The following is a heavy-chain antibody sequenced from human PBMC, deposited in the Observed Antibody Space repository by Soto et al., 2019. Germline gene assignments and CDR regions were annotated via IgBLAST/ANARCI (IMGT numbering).Heavy chain of an antibody. CDR2: IDYSGST. Sequence: SETLSLTCTVSGGSISNRNYYWSWIRLHPGKGLEWIGHIDYSGSTYYNPSLRSRISISGDTSKNQFSLELTSVTAADTAVYYCVRRVNSNDYYWFDPWGPGTLVT. CDR3: VRRVNSNDYYWFDP. V-gene: IGHV4-31*03. CDR1: GGSISNRNYY. D-gene: IGHD6-25*01. J-gene: IGHJ5*02.